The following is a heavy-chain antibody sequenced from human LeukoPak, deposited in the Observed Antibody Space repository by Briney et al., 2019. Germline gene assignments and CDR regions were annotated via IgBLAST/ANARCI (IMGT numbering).Heavy chain of an antibody. J-gene: IGHJ4*02. CDR2: INPHSGGT. D-gene: IGHD2-21*02. V-gene: IGHV1-2*02. CDR1: GFTFTGYY. Sequence: ASVKISCKASGFTFTGYYIHWVRQAPGQGLEWMGYINPHSGGTNSPQKFQGRVTMTTDTSISAAYMELSSLISDDTAMYYCVREGNELLSKNFDYWGQGTLVTVSS. CDR3: VREGNELLSKNFDY.